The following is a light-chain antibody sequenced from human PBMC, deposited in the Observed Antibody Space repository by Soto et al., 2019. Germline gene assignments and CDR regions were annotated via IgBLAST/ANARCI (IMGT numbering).Light chain of an antibody. J-gene: IGKJ4*01. CDR3: QQYGSSPVT. Sequence: EIVLAQSPGTLSLSPGERATLSCRASQSVSSDYVAWYQQKPGQTPKVLIYRASTRATGIPDRFSGSGSGTDFTLTISRLEPEDFAVYYCQQYGSSPVTFGGGTKVDIK. CDR1: QSVSSDY. CDR2: RAS. V-gene: IGKV3-20*01.